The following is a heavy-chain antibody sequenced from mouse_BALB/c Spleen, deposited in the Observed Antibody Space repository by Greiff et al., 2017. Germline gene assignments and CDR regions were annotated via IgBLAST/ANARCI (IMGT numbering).Heavy chain of an antibody. CDR1: GYSITSDYA. J-gene: IGHJ2*01. CDR2: ISYSGST. V-gene: IGHV3-2*02. Sequence: EVKVEESGPGLVKPSQSLSLTCTVTGYSITSDYAWNWIRQFPGNKLEWMGYISYSGSTSYNPSLKSRISITRDTSKNQFFLQLNSVTTEDTAIYYCARGGDFDYWGQGTTLTVSS. CDR3: ARGGDFDY.